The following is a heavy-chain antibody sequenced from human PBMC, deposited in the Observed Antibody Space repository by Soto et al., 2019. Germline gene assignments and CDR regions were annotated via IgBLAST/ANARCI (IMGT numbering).Heavy chain of an antibody. J-gene: IGHJ4*02. CDR3: ARSITFDWLFLDY. D-gene: IGHD3-9*01. Sequence: ASETLSLTCAVSGASINRNNWWSWVRQAPGKGLEWIGEIFHSGSTNYNPSLKSRVTISVDKSKNHFSLKLSSVTAADTAVYYCARSITFDWLFLDYWGQGTLVTVSS. V-gene: IGHV4-4*02. CDR1: GASINRNNW. CDR2: IFHSGST.